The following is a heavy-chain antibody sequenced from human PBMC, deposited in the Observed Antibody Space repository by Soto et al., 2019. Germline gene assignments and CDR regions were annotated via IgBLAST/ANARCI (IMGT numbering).Heavy chain of an antibody. J-gene: IGHJ4*02. CDR2: ISGSGGST. D-gene: IGHD5-12*01. CDR3: AHSKYSGYDGRWHY. Sequence: GGSLRLSCAASGFTFSSYAMSWVRQAPGKGLEWVSAISGSGGSTYYADSMKGRFTISRDNSKNTLYLQMNSLRAEDTAVYYCAHSKYSGYDGRWHYWGQGTLVTVSS. CDR1: GFTFSSYA. V-gene: IGHV3-23*01.